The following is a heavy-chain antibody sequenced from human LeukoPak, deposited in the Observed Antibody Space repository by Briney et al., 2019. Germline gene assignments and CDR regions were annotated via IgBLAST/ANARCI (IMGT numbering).Heavy chain of an antibody. J-gene: IGHJ4*02. D-gene: IGHD3-10*01. CDR1: GGSFSGYY. CDR3: ARDTGDYYGSGSYGRDY. Sequence: PSETLSLTCAVYGGSFSGYYWSWIRQPPGKGLEWIGEINHSGSTNYNPSLKSRVTISVDTSKNQFSLKLSSVTAADTAVYYCARDTGDYYGSGSYGRDYWGQGTLVTVS. CDR2: INHSGST. V-gene: IGHV4-34*01.